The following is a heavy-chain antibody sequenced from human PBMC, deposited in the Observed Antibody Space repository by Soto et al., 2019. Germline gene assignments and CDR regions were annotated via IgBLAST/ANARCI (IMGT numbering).Heavy chain of an antibody. CDR2: ISAYNGNT. J-gene: IGHJ6*02. CDR3: AREGIAAAGNDYYYYGMDV. CDR1: GYTFTSYG. D-gene: IGHD6-13*01. V-gene: IGHV1-18*01. Sequence: GASVKVSCKASGYTFTSYGISWVRQAPGQGLEWMGWISAYNGNTNYAQKLQGRVTMTTDTSTSTAYMELRSLRSDDTAVYYCAREGIAAAGNDYYYYGMDVWGQGTTVTVSS.